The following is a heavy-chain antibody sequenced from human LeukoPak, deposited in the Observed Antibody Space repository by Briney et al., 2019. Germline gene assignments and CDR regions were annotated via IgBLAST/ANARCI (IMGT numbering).Heavy chain of an antibody. CDR1: GFTFSSYD. V-gene: IGHV3-64*01. Sequence: GGSLRLSCAASGFTFSSYDMHWVRQAPGKGLEYVSAISSNGGSTYYANSVRGRFTISRDNSKNTLYLQMGSLRAEDMAVYYCARSGLPAAKYYYYYMDVWGKGTTVTVSS. CDR3: ARSGLPAAKYYYYYMDV. D-gene: IGHD2-2*01. J-gene: IGHJ6*03. CDR2: ISSNGGST.